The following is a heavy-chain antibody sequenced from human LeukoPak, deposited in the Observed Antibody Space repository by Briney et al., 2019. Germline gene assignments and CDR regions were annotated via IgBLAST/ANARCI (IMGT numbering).Heavy chain of an antibody. CDR1: GFTFSTYW. D-gene: IGHD5-18*01. V-gene: IGHV3-7*01. CDR3: ARGRGYSFGVFFDY. J-gene: IGHJ4*02. Sequence: GGSLRLSCAVSGFTFSTYWMSWVRQAPGKGLEWVANIKQDGSDKSYVDSVKGRFTISRDNAKNSLYLQMNSLRAKDTAVYYCARGRGYSFGVFFDYWGQGTLVTVSS. CDR2: IKQDGSDK.